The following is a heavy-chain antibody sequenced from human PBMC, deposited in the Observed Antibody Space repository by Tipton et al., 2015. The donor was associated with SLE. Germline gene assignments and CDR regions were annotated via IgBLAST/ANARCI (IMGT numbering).Heavy chain of an antibody. CDR1: GFTFSSYA. Sequence: SLILSCAASGFTFSSYAMSWVRQAPGKGLEWVSAISGSGGSTYYADSVKGRFTISRDNSKNTLYLQMNSLRAEDTAVYYCAKAAGVVAANYYYGMDVWGQGTTVTVSS. J-gene: IGHJ6*02. CDR3: AKAAGVVAANYYYGMDV. V-gene: IGHV3-23*01. D-gene: IGHD2-15*01. CDR2: ISGSGGST.